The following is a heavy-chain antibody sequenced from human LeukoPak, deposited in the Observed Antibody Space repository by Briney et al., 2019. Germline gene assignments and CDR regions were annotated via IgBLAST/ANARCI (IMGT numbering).Heavy chain of an antibody. J-gene: IGHJ4*02. V-gene: IGHV3-43*02. D-gene: IGHD3-22*01. CDR2: ISGNGGTT. Sequence: GGSLRLSCVASGFTFDDYAMHWVRQAPGKGLEWVSIISGNGGTTYYADSVKGRFTMSRDNRKNSLYLQMNSLRTEDTAFYYCAKDHYGSSGNDFDHWGQGTLVTVSS. CDR3: AKDHYGSSGNDFDH. CDR1: GFTFDDYA.